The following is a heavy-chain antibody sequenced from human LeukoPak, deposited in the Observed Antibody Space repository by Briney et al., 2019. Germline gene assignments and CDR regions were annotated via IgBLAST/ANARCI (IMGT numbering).Heavy chain of an antibody. Sequence: ASVKVSCKASGYTFTNYGISWVRQAPGQGLGWMGWISAYNGNTNYAQKLQGRVTKTTDTSTSTAYMELRSLRSDDTAVYYCARMPGHAYYYDSSGYYPVDYWGQGTLVTVSS. D-gene: IGHD3-22*01. CDR3: ARMPGHAYYYDSSGYYPVDY. CDR2: ISAYNGNT. V-gene: IGHV1-18*01. CDR1: GYTFTNYG. J-gene: IGHJ4*02.